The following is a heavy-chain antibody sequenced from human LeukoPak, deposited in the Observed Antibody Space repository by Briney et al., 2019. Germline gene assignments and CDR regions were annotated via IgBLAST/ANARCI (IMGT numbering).Heavy chain of an antibody. D-gene: IGHD3-10*01. CDR2: IYYSGST. CDR3: ASLAYYGSGSYVSDY. CDR1: GGSISSYY. J-gene: IGHJ4*02. Sequence: SETLSLTCTVSGGSISSYYWSWIRQPPGKGLEWIGYIYYSGSTNYNPSLKSRVTTSVDASKNQFSLKLSSVTAADTAVYYCASLAYYGSGSYVSDYWGQGTLVTVSS. V-gene: IGHV4-59*01.